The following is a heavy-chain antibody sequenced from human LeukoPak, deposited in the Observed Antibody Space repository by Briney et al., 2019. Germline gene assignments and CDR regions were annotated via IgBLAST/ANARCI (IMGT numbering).Heavy chain of an antibody. J-gene: IGHJ4*02. CDR2: IYYSGST. CDR3: AWLTQLTLLDY. Sequence: SETLSLTCTVSGGSISSSSYYWGWIRQPPGKGLEWIGSIYYSGSTDYNPSLKSRVTISVDTSKNQFSLKLSSVTAADTAVYYRAWLTQLTLLDYWGQGTLVTVSS. V-gene: IGHV4-39*01. CDR1: GGSISSSSYY. D-gene: IGHD2-2*01.